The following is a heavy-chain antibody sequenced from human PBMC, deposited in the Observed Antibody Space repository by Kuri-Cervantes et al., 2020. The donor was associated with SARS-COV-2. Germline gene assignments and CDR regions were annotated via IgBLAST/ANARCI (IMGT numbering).Heavy chain of an antibody. CDR3: ARHYITRYFDL. Sequence: LRLSCTVSGGSISSGSYYWSWIRQPAGKGLEWIGRIYTGGSTYYNPSLKSRVTISVDTSKNQFSLKLSSVTAADTAVYYCARHYITRYFDLWGRGTLVTVSS. D-gene: IGHD2-2*01. CDR2: IYTGGST. V-gene: IGHV4-61*02. J-gene: IGHJ2*01. CDR1: GGSISSGSYY.